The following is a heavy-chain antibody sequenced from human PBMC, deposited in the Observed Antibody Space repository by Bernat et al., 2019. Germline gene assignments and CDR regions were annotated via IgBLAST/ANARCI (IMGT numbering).Heavy chain of an antibody. CDR1: GFTFSSYE. Sequence: EVQLVESGGGLVQPGGSLRLSCAASGFTFSSYEMNWIRPAPGKGLEWVSYISSSGGNTYYAESVKGRFTISRDNTKNSLYLQLNGLRAEDAAGYYCASRIAVTGSWRGSWGQGTLVTVSS. D-gene: IGHD6-19*01. CDR2: ISSSGGNT. V-gene: IGHV3-48*03. J-gene: IGHJ5*02. CDR3: ASRIAVTGSWRGS.